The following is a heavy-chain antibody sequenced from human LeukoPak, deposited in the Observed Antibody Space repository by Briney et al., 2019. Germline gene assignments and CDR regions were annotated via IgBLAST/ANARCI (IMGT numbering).Heavy chain of an antibody. CDR1: GVTFSNSW. CDR3: TALGAASEY. Sequence: PGGSLRLSCVGSGVTFSNSWMSWIRQAPGKGLQWVGHIKSKSEGGTTEYAAPVKGRFTISRDDSKNTLYLQMNSLKSEDAALYYCTALGAASEYWGQGALVTVSS. D-gene: IGHD2-15*01. J-gene: IGHJ4*02. V-gene: IGHV3-15*01. CDR2: IKSKSEGGTT.